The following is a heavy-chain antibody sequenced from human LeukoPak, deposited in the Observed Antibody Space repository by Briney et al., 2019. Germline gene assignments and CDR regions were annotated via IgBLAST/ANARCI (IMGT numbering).Heavy chain of an antibody. Sequence: GGSLRLSCAASGFTFSSYAMSWVRQAPGKGLEWVSTISGSGGSTYYADSVKGRFTISRDNSKNTLYLQMNSLRAEDTAVYYCAKVLIMRVTDYYYMDVWGKGTTVTVSS. J-gene: IGHJ6*03. V-gene: IGHV3-23*01. CDR3: AKVLIMRVTDYYYMDV. CDR2: ISGSGGST. CDR1: GFTFSSYA. D-gene: IGHD3-10*01.